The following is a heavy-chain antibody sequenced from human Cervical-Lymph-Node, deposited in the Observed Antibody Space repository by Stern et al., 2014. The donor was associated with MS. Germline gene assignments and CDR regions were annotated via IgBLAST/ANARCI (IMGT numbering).Heavy chain of an antibody. CDR3: VKDLNWVVDY. CDR1: GYTFSNSG. CDR2: RNAGNGHT. D-gene: IGHD3/OR15-3a*01. Sequence: QMQLVQSGPEVKKPGASVRVSCKASGYTFSNSGMSWVRQAPGQGLEWVGWRNAGNGHTNYAQKFQGRVTVTTDTSTDTAYLELRSLRSDDTAVYYCVKDLNWVVDYWGQGTLITVST. J-gene: IGHJ4*02. V-gene: IGHV1-18*01.